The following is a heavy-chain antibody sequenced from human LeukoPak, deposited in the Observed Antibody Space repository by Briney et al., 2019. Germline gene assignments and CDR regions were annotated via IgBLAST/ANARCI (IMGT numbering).Heavy chain of an antibody. CDR1: GYIFTGYY. Sequence: ASVKVSCKASGYIFTGYYMHWVRQAPGQGLEWMGWINPNSGGTKYAQQFQGRVTMTRDTSISTTYMELSRLTSDDTAVYYCARDLREQPLWGQGTLVTVSS. CDR3: ARDLREQPL. CDR2: INPNSGGT. V-gene: IGHV1-2*02. J-gene: IGHJ4*02. D-gene: IGHD6-13*01.